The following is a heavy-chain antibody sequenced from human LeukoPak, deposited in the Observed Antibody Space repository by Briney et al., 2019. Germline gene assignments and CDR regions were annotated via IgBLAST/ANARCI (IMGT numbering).Heavy chain of an antibody. Sequence: GGSLRLSCAASGFTFSNYAMTWVRQAPGKGLEWVSAISGSGDTTYYADSVKGRFTISRDNSKNMVYLQMSSLRAEDTAVYYCARNEGSFWGQGTLVTVSS. CDR2: ISGSGDTT. CDR1: GFTFSNYA. V-gene: IGHV3-23*01. D-gene: IGHD1-26*01. CDR3: ARNEGSF. J-gene: IGHJ4*02.